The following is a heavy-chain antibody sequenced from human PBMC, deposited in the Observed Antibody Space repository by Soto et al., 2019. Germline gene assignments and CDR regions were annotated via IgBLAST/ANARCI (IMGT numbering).Heavy chain of an antibody. CDR1: GGTFSSYA. J-gene: IGHJ2*01. CDR2: IIPIFGTA. CDR3: ASTEAYCGGDCYPPWGWYFDL. D-gene: IGHD2-21*02. Sequence: QVQLVQSGAEVKKPGSSVKVSCKASGGTFSSYAISWVRQAPGQGLEWMGGIIPIFGTANYAQKFQGRVTITADESTSTAYMELSSLRSEDTAVYYCASTEAYCGGDCYPPWGWYFDLWGRGTLVTVSS. V-gene: IGHV1-69*12.